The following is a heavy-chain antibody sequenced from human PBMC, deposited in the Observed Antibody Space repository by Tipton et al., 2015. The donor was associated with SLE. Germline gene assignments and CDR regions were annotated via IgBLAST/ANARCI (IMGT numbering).Heavy chain of an antibody. D-gene: IGHD6-13*01. CDR2: IYTTGST. CDR1: GGSFSGYY. V-gene: IGHV4-59*10. CDR3: ARGSSWAFDY. J-gene: IGHJ4*02. Sequence: TLSLTCAVYGGSFSGYYWSWIRQPAGKGLEWIGRIYTTGSTNYNPSLKSRVTMSVDTSKNQFSLKLSSVTAADTAVDYCARGSSWAFDYWGQGTLVTVSS.